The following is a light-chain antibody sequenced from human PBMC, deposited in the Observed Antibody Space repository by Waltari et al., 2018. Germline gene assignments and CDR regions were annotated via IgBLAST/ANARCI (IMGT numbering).Light chain of an antibody. CDR2: EGT. Sequence: QSALTQPASVSGSPGQSITISCTGTSSDVGSYNLVSWDQHPPGKAPKLMIYEGTQRPSGLSDRFSGSKSGDTASLTISGLQAEDESDYYCCAYVRDITWVFGGGTKLTVL. CDR3: CAYVRDITWV. J-gene: IGLJ3*02. CDR1: SSDVGSYNL. V-gene: IGLV2-23*01.